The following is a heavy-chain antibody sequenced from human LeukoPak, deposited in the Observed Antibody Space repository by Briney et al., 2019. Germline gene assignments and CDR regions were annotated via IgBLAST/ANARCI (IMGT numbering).Heavy chain of an antibody. Sequence: GGALRLSCAASGFTFSSYAMYWVRQAPGKGLVWVSRISSDGSSTIYADSVKGRFTISRDIAKNTLYLQMNSLRAEDTAVYYCARAQMGAPTDYWGQGTLVTVSS. D-gene: IGHD1-26*01. CDR2: ISSDGSST. J-gene: IGHJ4*02. CDR1: GFTFSSYA. CDR3: ARAQMGAPTDY. V-gene: IGHV3-74*01.